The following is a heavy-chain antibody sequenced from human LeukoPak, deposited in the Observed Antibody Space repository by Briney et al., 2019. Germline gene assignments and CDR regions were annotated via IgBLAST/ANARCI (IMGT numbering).Heavy chain of an antibody. CDR2: ISSSSSYI. D-gene: IGHD1-26*01. J-gene: IGHJ4*02. V-gene: IGHV3-21*04. CDR3: AKGGAQV. Sequence: PGGSLRLSCTASGFTFGDYVMSWVRQAPGKGLEWVSSISSSSSYIYYADSVKGRFTISRDNAKNSLYLQMNSLRAEDTAVYYCAKGGAQVGGQGTLVTVSS. CDR1: GFTFGDYV.